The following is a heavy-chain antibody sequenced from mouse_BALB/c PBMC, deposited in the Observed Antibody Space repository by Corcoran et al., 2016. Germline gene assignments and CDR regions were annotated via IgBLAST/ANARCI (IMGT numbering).Heavy chain of an antibody. CDR1: GYTFTNYG. Sequence: QIQLVQSGPELKKPGETVKISCKASGYTFTNYGMNWVKQAPGKGLKWMGWINTYTGEPTCADDFKGRFAFSLETSASTAYLQINNLKNEDMATYFCANYYGSSFAYWGQGTLVTVSA. CDR3: ANYYGSSFAY. D-gene: IGHD1-1*01. J-gene: IGHJ3*01. V-gene: IGHV9-1*02. CDR2: INTYTGEP.